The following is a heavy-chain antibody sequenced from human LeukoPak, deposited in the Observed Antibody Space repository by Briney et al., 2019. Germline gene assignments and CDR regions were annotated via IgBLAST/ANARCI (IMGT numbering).Heavy chain of an antibody. Sequence: GGSLRLSCAASGFTFNDYGMSWIRQAPGKGLEWVSGINWNGGRTGYADSMKGRFIISRDNAKNSLYLQVNSLRAEDTALYYCARNFGGGDSSGPYYWGQGTLVTVSS. D-gene: IGHD3-22*01. V-gene: IGHV3-20*04. J-gene: IGHJ4*02. CDR3: ARNFGGGDSSGPYY. CDR1: GFTFNDYG. CDR2: INWNGGRT.